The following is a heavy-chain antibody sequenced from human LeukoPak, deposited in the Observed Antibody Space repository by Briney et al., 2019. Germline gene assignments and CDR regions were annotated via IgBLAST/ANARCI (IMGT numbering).Heavy chain of an antibody. V-gene: IGHV1-46*01. CDR3: ARAPDLWTDY. J-gene: IGHJ4*02. D-gene: IGHD1-1*01. CDR1: GYTFTSYY. CDR2: INPSGGST. Sequence: ASVKVSFKASGYTFTSYYIHWVRQAPGQGLEWIGIINPSGGSTTYAQKFQGRVTMTRDTSTSTVYMELSSLRSEDTVMYYCARAPDLWTDYWGQGTLVTASS.